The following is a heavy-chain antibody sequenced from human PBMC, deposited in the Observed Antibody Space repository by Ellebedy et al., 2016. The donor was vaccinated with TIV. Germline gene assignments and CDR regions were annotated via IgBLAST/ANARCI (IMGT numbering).Heavy chain of an antibody. CDR1: GGTFISYA. D-gene: IGHD4/OR15-4a*01. CDR2: IIPRFGRP. Sequence: AASVQVSCKASGGTFISYAISCVRHVPGQGLEWMVGIIPRFGRPNSAQKFQGRVTITADESSSTAYMELSGLRSDDTAVYYCARDSGANFLGLSFGLWGRGTLVTVSS. J-gene: IGHJ2*01. V-gene: IGHV1-69*13. CDR3: ARDSGANFLGLSFGL.